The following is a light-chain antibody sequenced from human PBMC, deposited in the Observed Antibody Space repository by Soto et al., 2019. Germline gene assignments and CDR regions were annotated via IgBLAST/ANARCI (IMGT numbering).Light chain of an antibody. J-gene: IGKJ1*01. V-gene: IGKV3-20*01. CDR2: GAS. CDR1: QSVSSSY. Sequence: EIVLTQSPDTLSLSPGERATLSCRASQSVSSSYLARYQQRPGQAPRLLIYGASSRATGIPDRFSGSGSGTDFTLTISRLEPEDFAVYYCHQYDTIVQTFGQGTKVDIK. CDR3: HQYDTIVQT.